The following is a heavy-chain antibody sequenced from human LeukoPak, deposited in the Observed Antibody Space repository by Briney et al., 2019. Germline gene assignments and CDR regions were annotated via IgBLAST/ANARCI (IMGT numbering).Heavy chain of an antibody. V-gene: IGHV4-4*07. J-gene: IGHJ4*02. CDR3: AREGNYYDSSGYYYWYFDY. D-gene: IGHD3-22*01. CDR1: GGSISSYY. CDR2: MYTSGST. Sequence: SETLFLTCTVSGGSISSYYWSWIRQPAGKGLEWIGRMYTSGSTNCNPSLKSRVTMSVDTSKNQFSLKLSSVTAADTAVYYCAREGNYYDSSGYYYWYFDYWGQGTLVTVSS.